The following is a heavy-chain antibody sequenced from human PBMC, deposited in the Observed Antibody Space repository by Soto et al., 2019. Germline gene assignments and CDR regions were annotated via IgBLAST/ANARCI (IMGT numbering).Heavy chain of an antibody. CDR1: GFSLSTSEMR. CDR3: ARSYCTSGNCHKGYWFDP. V-gene: IGHV2-70*04. J-gene: IGHJ5*02. Sequence: SGPTLVNPTQALTMTCAVSGFSLSTSEMRVSWIRQPPGKALEWLARIDWNDAKFYSASLKTRLTISKDTSKNQVVLTMTNMDPADTATYYCARSYCTSGNCHKGYWFDPWGQGTLVTVSS. D-gene: IGHD2-8*01. CDR2: IDWNDAK.